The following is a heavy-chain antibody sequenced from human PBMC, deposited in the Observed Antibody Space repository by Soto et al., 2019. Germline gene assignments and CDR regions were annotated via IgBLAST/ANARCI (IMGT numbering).Heavy chain of an antibody. D-gene: IGHD3-9*01. Sequence: GGSLRLSCAASGFTFSNAWMSWVRQAPGKGLEWVGRIKSKTDGGTTDYAAPVKGRFTISRDDSKNTLYRQMNSLKTVDTAVYYCTTRFEILTGYYRDYFDYWGQGTLVTVSS. CDR1: GFTFSNAW. CDR2: IKSKTDGGTT. CDR3: TTRFEILTGYYRDYFDY. V-gene: IGHV3-15*01. J-gene: IGHJ4*02.